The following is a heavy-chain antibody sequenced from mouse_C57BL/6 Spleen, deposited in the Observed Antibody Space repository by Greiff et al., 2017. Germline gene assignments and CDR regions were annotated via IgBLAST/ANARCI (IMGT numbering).Heavy chain of an antibody. CDR1: GYSFTDYN. J-gene: IGHJ4*01. Sequence: VQLQQSGPELVKPGASVKISCKASGYSFTDYNMNWVKQSTGKRLEWIGVINPNYGTTSYNQKFKGKATLTVDQSASTAYMQLNSLTSDDSAVYYCARITTGDYDKDYWGQGTSVTVSS. CDR2: INPNYGTT. CDR3: ARITTGDYDKDY. D-gene: IGHD1-1*01. V-gene: IGHV1-39*01.